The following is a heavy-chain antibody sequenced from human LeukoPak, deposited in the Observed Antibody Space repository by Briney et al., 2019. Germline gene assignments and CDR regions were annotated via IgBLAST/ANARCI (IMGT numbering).Heavy chain of an antibody. D-gene: IGHD3-3*01. CDR1: GFTVSSNY. CDR2: IYSGGST. CDR3: ARDWSHRCFDY. Sequence: GGPLRLSCAASGFTVSSNYMSWVRQAPGKGLEWVSVIYSGGSTYYADSVKGRFTISRDNSKNTLYLQMNSLRAEDTAVYYCARDWSHRCFDYWGQGTLVTVSS. J-gene: IGHJ4*02. V-gene: IGHV3-53*01.